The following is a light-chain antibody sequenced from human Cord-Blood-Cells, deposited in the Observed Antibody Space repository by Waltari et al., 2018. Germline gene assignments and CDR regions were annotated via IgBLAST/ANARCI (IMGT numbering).Light chain of an antibody. CDR3: NSRYSSCNHYV. V-gene: IGLV3-19*01. CDR2: GKN. J-gene: IGLJ1*01. Sequence: SSELTQDPAVSVALGQTVRITCQGDSLRSYYASWYQQKPGQAPVLVLYGKNNRSSGIPDRFSSSSAGNTASWTIAVAQAEDDADYYCNSRYSSCNHYVFGTGTKVTVL. CDR1: SLRSYY.